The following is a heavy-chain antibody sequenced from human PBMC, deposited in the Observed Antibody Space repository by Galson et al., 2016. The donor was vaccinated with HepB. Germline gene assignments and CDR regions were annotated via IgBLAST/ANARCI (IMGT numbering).Heavy chain of an antibody. Sequence: SLRLSCAASRFTFSSYGMHWVRQAPGKGLDWVAVISHDGTTTYSADSVKGRFTISRDNSKHTLYLQMTSLHQGPIGLPPGTLLQEHLWG. CDR2: ISHDGTTT. CDR3: TLLQEHL. CDR1: RFTFSSYG. V-gene: IGHV3-30*03. J-gene: IGHJ6*01.